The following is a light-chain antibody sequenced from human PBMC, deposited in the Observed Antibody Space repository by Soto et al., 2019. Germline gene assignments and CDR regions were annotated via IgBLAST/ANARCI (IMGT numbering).Light chain of an antibody. CDR3: QQYNHWPQT. Sequence: EIGMTRSPVTLSVSPGERATLSCRASQGVSSNLAWYQQKPGQAPSLLIYDASTRATGIPARFSGSGSGTEFTLTISSLQSDDLAVYYCQQYNHWPQTFGQGTKVDIK. J-gene: IGKJ1*01. CDR2: DAS. V-gene: IGKV3-15*01. CDR1: QGVSSN.